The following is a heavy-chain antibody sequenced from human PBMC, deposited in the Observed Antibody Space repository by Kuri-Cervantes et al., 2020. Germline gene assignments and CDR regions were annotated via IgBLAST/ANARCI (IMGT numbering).Heavy chain of an antibody. CDR3: ARDQLRFLIELIDY. D-gene: IGHD3-3*01. CDR1: GFTYSTYA. CDR2: ISSSGGST. J-gene: IGHJ4*02. V-gene: IGHV3-23*01. Sequence: GESLKISCAASGFTYSTYAMSWVRQAPGKGLEWVSAISSSGGSTYYADSVKGRFTISRDISRNTLYLQMNSLRAEDTAVYYCARDQLRFLIELIDYWGQGTLVTVSS.